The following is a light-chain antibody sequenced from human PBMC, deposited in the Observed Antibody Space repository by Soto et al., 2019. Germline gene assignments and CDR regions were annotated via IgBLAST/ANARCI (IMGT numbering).Light chain of an antibody. V-gene: IGKV1-27*01. CDR1: QGISDF. Sequence: DVQMTQSPSSLSASLGDRVTITCRASQGISDFLAWYQQKPEKVPKLLIYAASTLQLGVPSRFSGSGSGTDFTLTISSLQPEDVATYFCQKYNSAPLTFGGGTKVDIK. J-gene: IGKJ4*01. CDR2: AAS. CDR3: QKYNSAPLT.